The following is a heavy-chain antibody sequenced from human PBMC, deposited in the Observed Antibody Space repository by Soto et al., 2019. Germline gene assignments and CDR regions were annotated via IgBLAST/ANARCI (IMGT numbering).Heavy chain of an antibody. CDR3: ARVGIVVVPAAMGASYYYYYGMDV. CDR2: IKQDGSEK. CDR1: GFTFSSYW. Sequence: GGSLRLSCAASGFTFSSYWMSWVRQAPGKGLEWVANIKQDGSEKYYVDSVKGRFTISRGNAKNSLYLQMNSLRAEDTAVYYCARVGIVVVPAAMGASYYYYYGMDVWGQGTTVTVSS. V-gene: IGHV3-7*05. D-gene: IGHD2-2*01. J-gene: IGHJ6*02.